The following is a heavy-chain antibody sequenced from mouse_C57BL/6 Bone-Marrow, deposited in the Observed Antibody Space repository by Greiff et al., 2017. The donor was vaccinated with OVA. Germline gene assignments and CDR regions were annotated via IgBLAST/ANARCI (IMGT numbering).Heavy chain of an antibody. CDR3: VRNDDYYGGFAY. D-gene: IGHD2-3*01. CDR1: GFRFIPYA. V-gene: IGHV10-1*01. J-gene: IGHJ3*01. Sequence: GGGLVQPNGSLKLSCAASGFRFIPYALHWVRLAPGKGLEWVARIRSKSNYYAKYYADSVKDGFTNYRDDTESMLYLQMNNCKNEDTAMYYCVRNDDYYGGFAYWGQGTLVTVSA. CDR2: IRSKSNYYAK.